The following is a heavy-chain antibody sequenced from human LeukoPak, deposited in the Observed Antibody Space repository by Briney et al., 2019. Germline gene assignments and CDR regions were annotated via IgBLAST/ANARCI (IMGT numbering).Heavy chain of an antibody. Sequence: SETLSLTCTVSGGSISSSSYYWSWIRQPAGKGLEWIGRIYTSGSTNYNPSLKSRVTISLDTSKNQFSLKLSSVTAADTAVFYCARDAWDTTMVTDYWGQGTLVTVSS. CDR2: IYTSGST. CDR1: GGSISSSSYY. CDR3: ARDAWDTTMVTDY. D-gene: IGHD5-18*01. V-gene: IGHV4-61*02. J-gene: IGHJ4*02.